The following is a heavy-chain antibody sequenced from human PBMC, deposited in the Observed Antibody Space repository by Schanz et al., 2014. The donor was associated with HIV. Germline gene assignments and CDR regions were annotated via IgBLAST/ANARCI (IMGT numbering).Heavy chain of an antibody. V-gene: IGHV3-9*01. J-gene: IGHJ5*02. CDR2: ITWNSITI. CDR3: AREYYSRNWNWFDP. Sequence: EVQLVQSGGGLVQPGRSLRLSCAASGFTFDDYAMHWVRQAPGKGLEWVSGITWNSITIDYADSVKGRFTVSRDNSKNMLYLQMNSLRAEDTAVYYCAREYYSRNWNWFDPWGQGTLVTVSS. D-gene: IGHD6-13*01. CDR1: GFTFDDYA.